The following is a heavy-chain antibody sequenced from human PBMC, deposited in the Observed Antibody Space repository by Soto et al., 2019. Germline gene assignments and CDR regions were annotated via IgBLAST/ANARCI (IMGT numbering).Heavy chain of an antibody. CDR2: ISSGSKTI. CDR1: GFTFSGYS. V-gene: IGHV3-48*02. CDR3: AREDILGARSFDY. Sequence: VVSRRISCAASGFTFSGYSVNWVRQAPGKGLEWVSYISSGSKTIYYADSVKGRFTVSRDNARNSQYLQMNSLRDEDTAVYYCAREDILGARSFDYWGQGTLVTVS. J-gene: IGHJ4*02. D-gene: IGHD1-26*01.